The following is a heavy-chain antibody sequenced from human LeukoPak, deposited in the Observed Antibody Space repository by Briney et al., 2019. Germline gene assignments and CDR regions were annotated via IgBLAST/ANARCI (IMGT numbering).Heavy chain of an antibody. CDR1: GGSISSSSYY. D-gene: IGHD3-3*01. CDR2: VYDSGST. CDR3: ASRRRGVLDY. J-gene: IGHJ4*02. Sequence: SETLSLTCTASGGSISSSSYYWGRIRQPPGKGLVWIGSVYDSGSTYYNPALRRRVTISVDTSNNQFSLKLSSETAADTAVYYCASRRRGVLDYWGQGTLVTVSS. V-gene: IGHV4-39*01.